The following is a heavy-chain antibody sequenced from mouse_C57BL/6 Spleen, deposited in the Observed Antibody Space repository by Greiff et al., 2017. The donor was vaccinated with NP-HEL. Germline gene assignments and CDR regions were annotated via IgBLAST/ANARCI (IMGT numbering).Heavy chain of an antibody. CDR3: ARTSSGPYYYAMDY. V-gene: IGHV2-9-1*01. D-gene: IGHD3-2*02. J-gene: IGHJ4*01. CDR1: GFSLTSYA. CDR2: IWTGGGT. Sequence: VMLVESGPGLVAPSQSLSITCTVSGFSLTSYAISWVRQPPGKGLEWLGVIWTGGGTNYNSALKSRLSISKDNSKSQVFLKMNSLQTDDTARYYCARTSSGPYYYAMDYWGQGTSVTVSS.